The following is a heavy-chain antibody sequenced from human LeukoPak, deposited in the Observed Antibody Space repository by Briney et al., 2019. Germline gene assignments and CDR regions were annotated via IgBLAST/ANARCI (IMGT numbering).Heavy chain of an antibody. CDR3: AKAGDGGVDY. Sequence: VGCLRLSCAASGFTPTSDAMRSVRETPREGLEWVAVISYDGSNKYYADPVKGRFTISRDNSKNTLYLQMISLRGEETAVYYCAKAGDGGVDYWGQGTLVTVSS. CDR2: ISYDGSNK. J-gene: IGHJ4*02. V-gene: IGHV3-30*18. CDR1: GFTPTSDA. D-gene: IGHD4-23*01.